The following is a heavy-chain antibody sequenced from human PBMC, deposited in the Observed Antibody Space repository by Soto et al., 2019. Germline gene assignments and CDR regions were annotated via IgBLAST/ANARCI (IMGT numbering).Heavy chain of an antibody. CDR2: INPNSGGT. Sequence: VASVKVSCKASGYTFTAYYIHWVRQAPGQGLEWMGWINPNSGGTKYVQRFQGWVTMTWDTSISTAYMEVSRLRSDDTAVYYCARGSRYSFDYWGQGTLVTVSS. CDR1: GYTFTAYY. CDR3: ARGSRYSFDY. D-gene: IGHD2-2*01. V-gene: IGHV1-2*04. J-gene: IGHJ4*02.